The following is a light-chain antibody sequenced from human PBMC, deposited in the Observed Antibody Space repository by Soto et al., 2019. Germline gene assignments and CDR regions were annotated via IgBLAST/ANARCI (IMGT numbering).Light chain of an antibody. V-gene: IGLV2-14*03. J-gene: IGLJ1*01. CDR2: NVY. CDR1: TSDVGAYNF. CDR3: SAYTVSRTYV. Sequence: QSALTQPASVSGSPGQPFTTSCTGTTSDVGAYNFVSWHQQHPGKAPKLMIYNVYDRPSGISYRFSGSKSGNTASLTISGLQGEDEADYYCSAYTVSRTYVFGTGTKVTVL.